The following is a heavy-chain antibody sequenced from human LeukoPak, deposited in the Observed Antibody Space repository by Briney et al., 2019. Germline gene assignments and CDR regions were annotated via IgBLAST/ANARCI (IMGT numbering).Heavy chain of an antibody. V-gene: IGHV4-59*01. J-gene: IGHJ6*02. Sequence: TTSETLSLTCTVSGGSISNYYWSWLRQPPGKGLEWIGYIYFSGTTNINPSLKSRVTISVDMSKNQFSLKLSSVTAADTAVYYCAREDPQTTVPEGLDVWGQGTTVTVSS. CDR3: AREDPQTTVPEGLDV. CDR2: IYFSGTT. CDR1: GGSISNYY. D-gene: IGHD4-17*01.